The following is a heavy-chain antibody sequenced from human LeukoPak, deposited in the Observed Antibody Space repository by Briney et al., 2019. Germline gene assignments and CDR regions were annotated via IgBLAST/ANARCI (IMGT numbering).Heavy chain of an antibody. CDR3: ARGSSWSYYYMDV. V-gene: IGHV4-34*01. CDR2: INHSGST. J-gene: IGHJ6*03. CDR1: GGSFSGYY. Sequence: PSETLSLTCAVYGGSFSGYYWSWIRQPPGKGLEWIGEINHSGSTNYNPSLKSRVTMSVDTSKNQFSLKLISVTAADTAVYYCARGSSWSYYYMDVWGKGTTVTVSS. D-gene: IGHD2-2*01.